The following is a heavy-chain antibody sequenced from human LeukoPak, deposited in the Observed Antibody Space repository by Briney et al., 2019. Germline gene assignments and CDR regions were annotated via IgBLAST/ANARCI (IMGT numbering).Heavy chain of an antibody. CDR1: GFTFSSYW. D-gene: IGHD1-26*01. Sequence: GGSLRLSCAASGFTFSSYWMHWVRQAPGKGLVWVSRINTDGSSTSYVDSVKGRVTISRDNAKNTLYLQMNSLRAEDTAVYYCAREDSGGMDVWGQGTTVTVSS. J-gene: IGHJ6*02. CDR2: INTDGSST. CDR3: AREDSGGMDV. V-gene: IGHV3-74*01.